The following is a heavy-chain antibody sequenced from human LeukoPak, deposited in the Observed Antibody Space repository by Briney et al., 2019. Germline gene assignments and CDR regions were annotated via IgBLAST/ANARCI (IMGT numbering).Heavy chain of an antibody. D-gene: IGHD4-23*01. CDR2: ISGSGGST. J-gene: IGHJ3*02. CDR1: GFTFNSYA. CDR3: ANTLTTVVIPGAFDI. Sequence: GGSLRLSCAASGFTFNSYAVSWVRQTPGKGLEWVSAISGSGGSTYYADSVKGRFTISRDNSKNTLYLQMNSLRAEDTAVYYCANTLTTVVIPGAFDIWGQGTMVTVSS. V-gene: IGHV3-23*01.